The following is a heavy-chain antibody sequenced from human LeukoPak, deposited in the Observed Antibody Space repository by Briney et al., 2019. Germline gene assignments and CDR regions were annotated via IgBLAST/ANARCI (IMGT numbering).Heavy chain of an antibody. CDR1: GFTFSSYS. D-gene: IGHD3-9*01. V-gene: IGHV3-21*01. Sequence: GGSLRLSCAASGFTFSSYSMNWVRQAPGKGLEWVSSISSSSSYIYYADSVKGRFTISRDNAKNSLYLQMNSLRAEDTAVYYCARDVLRYFDRTRSLWYWGQGTLVTVSS. CDR3: ARDVLRYFDRTRSLWY. CDR2: ISSSSSYI. J-gene: IGHJ4*02.